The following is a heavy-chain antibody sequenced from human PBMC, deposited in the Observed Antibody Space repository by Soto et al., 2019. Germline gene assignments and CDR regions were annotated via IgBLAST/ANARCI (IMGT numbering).Heavy chain of an antibody. V-gene: IGHV3-74*01. CDR1: GFTFSSYW. Sequence: GGSLRLSCAASGFTFSSYWMHWVRQAPGKGLVWVSRINSDGSSTSYADSVKGRFTISRDNAKNSLYLQMNSLRAEDTALYHCARHPLTQNYYMDVWGKGTTVTVSS. J-gene: IGHJ6*03. CDR3: ARHPLTQNYYMDV. CDR2: INSDGSST.